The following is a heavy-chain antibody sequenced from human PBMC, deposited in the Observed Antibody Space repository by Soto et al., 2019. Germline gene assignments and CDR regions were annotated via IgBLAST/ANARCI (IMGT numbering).Heavy chain of an antibody. V-gene: IGHV1-69*06. CDR2: IIPIFNTT. J-gene: IGHJ4*02. D-gene: IGHD2-2*02. CDR1: GSRFSNYV. CDR3: AREGRGKKAGYNGLVSLGY. Sequence: QVQLVQSRAEVKTPGSSLKVSCTVSGSRFSNYVISWVRQAPGHGLEWLGRIIPIFNTTQYAQKFQGRVTITADKSTNPASLELSSLTSDDTAVYYCAREGRGKKAGYNGLVSLGYWGQGTLVTVSS.